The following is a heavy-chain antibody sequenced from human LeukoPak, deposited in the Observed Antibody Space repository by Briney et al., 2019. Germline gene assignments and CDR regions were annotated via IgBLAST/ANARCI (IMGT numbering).Heavy chain of an antibody. D-gene: IGHD3-22*01. CDR2: ISGSGGST. V-gene: IGHV3-23*01. CDR1: GFTFSSYA. J-gene: IGHJ6*02. Sequence: GGSLRLSCADSGFTFSSYAMSWVRQAPGKGLEWVSAISGSGGSTYYADSVKGRFTISRDNSKNTLYLQMNSLRAEDTAVYYCAKDRYYDSSVTCMDVWGQGTTVTVSS. CDR3: AKDRYYDSSVTCMDV.